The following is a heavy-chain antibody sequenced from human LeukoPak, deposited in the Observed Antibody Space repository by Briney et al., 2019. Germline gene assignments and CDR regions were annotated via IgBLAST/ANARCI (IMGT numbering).Heavy chain of an antibody. D-gene: IGHD3-10*01. Sequence: ASVKVSCKASGYTFTGYYMHWVRQAPGQGLEWMGWINPNSGGTNYAQKFQGRVTMTRDTSISTAYMELSRLRSDDTAVYYCARDQLIGVHYGMDVWGQGTTVTVSS. J-gene: IGHJ6*02. CDR3: ARDQLIGVHYGMDV. CDR1: GYTFTGYY. CDR2: INPNSGGT. V-gene: IGHV1-2*02.